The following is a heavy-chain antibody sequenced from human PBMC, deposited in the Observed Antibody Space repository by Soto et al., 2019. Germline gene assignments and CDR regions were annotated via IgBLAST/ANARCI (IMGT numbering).Heavy chain of an antibody. V-gene: IGHV5-10-1*01. CDR1: GYSFSSYW. CDR3: ARRYYDSSGYHYFDY. J-gene: IGHJ4*02. CDR2: IDPSDSYT. D-gene: IGHD3-22*01. Sequence: GGSLKISCKGFGYSFSSYWISWVRQMPGKGLEWMGRIDPSDSYTNYSPSFQGHVTISADKSISTAYLQWSSLKASDTAMYYCARRYYDSSGYHYFDYWGQGTLVTVSS.